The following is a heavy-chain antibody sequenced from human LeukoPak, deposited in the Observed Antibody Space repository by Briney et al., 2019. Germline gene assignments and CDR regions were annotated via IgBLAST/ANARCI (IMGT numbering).Heavy chain of an antibody. J-gene: IGHJ4*02. V-gene: IGHV4-61*02. CDR1: GGSISSGSYY. Sequence: SETLSLTCTVSGGSISSGSYYWSWIRQPAGKGLEWIGRIYTSGSTNYNPSLKSRVTISVDTSKNQFSLKLSSVTAADTAVYYCAREQTSGYNFDYWGQGTLVTVSS. CDR3: AREQTSGYNFDY. D-gene: IGHD5-18*01. CDR2: IYTSGST.